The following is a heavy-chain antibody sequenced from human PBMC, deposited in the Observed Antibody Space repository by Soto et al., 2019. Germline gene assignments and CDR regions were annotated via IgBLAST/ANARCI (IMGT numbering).Heavy chain of an antibody. CDR1: GFTFSSYW. V-gene: IGHV3-74*01. CDR2: INSDGSST. D-gene: IGHD6-19*01. J-gene: IGHJ4*02. CDR3: ARIAVAGTRGWYYFDY. Sequence: PGGSLRLSCAASGFTFSSYWMHWVRQAPGKGLVWVSRINSDGSSTSYADSVKGRFTISRDNAKNTLYLQMNSLRAEDTAVYYCARIAVAGTRGWYYFDYWGQGTLVTVSS.